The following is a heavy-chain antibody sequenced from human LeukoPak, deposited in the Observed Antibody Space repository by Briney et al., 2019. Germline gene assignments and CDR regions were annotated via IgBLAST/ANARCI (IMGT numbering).Heavy chain of an antibody. J-gene: IGHJ4*02. CDR2: ISHYENA. CDR1: GDSISSGGYF. CDR3: ARDGYNSAPFDY. Sequence: MSSETLSLTCTVSGDSISSGGYFWSWIRQPPGKGLEWIGYISHYENAYYNPSLSSRVTMSVDKSKNQVSLKITSVTAADTAIYYCARDGYNSAPFDYWGPGTLVTVSS. D-gene: IGHD5-24*01. V-gene: IGHV4-30-2*01.